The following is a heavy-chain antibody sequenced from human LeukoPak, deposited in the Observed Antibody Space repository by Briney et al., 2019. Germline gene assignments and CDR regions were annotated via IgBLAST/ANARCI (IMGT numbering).Heavy chain of an antibody. CDR1: GYTFTSYY. CDR2: INPSGGST. V-gene: IGHV1-46*01. Sequence: ASVKVSCKASGYTFTSYYMHWVRQAPGQGLEWMGIINPSGGSTSYAQKFQGRVTMTRDTSTSTVYMELSSLRSDDTAVYYCARVVGSMVRGVIITQNPYNWFDPWGQGTLVTVSS. CDR3: ARVVGSMVRGVIITQNPYNWFDP. D-gene: IGHD3-10*01. J-gene: IGHJ5*02.